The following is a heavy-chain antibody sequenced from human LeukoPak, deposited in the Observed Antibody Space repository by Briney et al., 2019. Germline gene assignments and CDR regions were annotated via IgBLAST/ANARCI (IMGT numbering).Heavy chain of an antibody. V-gene: IGHV3-64D*06. Sequence: GGSLRLSCSASGFPFSSYTIHWVRQAPGKGLEFVSAITSNGGNTYYADSVKGRFTISRDNSKNTVYLQMGSLRAEDTAVYYCVIVRGYFDSSGSDYWGQGTLITVSS. CDR1: GFPFSSYT. CDR2: ITSNGGNT. D-gene: IGHD3-9*01. J-gene: IGHJ4*02. CDR3: VIVRGYFDSSGSDY.